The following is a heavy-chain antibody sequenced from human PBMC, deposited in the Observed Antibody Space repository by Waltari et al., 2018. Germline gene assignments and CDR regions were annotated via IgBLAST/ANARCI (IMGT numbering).Heavy chain of an antibody. CDR1: GGTFRSYA. CDR2: IIPIFGTA. CDR3: ARDCEGYCSGGSLREMDV. J-gene: IGHJ6*02. Sequence: QVQLVQSGAEVKKPGSSVKVSCKASGGTFRSYAIRWVRQAPGPGLEWMGRIIPIFGTANYAQKFQGRVTITADKSTSTAYMELSSLRSEDTAVYYCARDCEGYCSGGSLREMDVWGQGTTVTVSS. D-gene: IGHD2-15*01. V-gene: IGHV1-69*08.